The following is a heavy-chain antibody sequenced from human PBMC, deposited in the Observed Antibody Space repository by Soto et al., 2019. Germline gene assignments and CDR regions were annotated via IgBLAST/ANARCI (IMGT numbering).Heavy chain of an antibody. J-gene: IGHJ6*02. Sequence: QVQLVQSGAEVKKPGSSVKVSCKASGGTFSSYAISWVRQAPGQGLEWMGGIIPIFGTANYAQKFQGRVTITADESTSTAYMALSSLRSEDTAVYYCARDDCSGGSCYSGYYYYGMDVWGQGTTVTVSS. V-gene: IGHV1-69*01. CDR3: ARDDCSGGSCYSGYYYYGMDV. CDR2: IIPIFGTA. CDR1: GGTFSSYA. D-gene: IGHD2-15*01.